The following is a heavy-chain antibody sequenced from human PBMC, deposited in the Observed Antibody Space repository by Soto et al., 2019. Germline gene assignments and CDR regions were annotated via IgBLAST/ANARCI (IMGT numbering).Heavy chain of an antibody. CDR1: GGSISSYY. CDR3: ARYCSGGSCHSFDY. CDR2: IYYSGST. V-gene: IGHV4-59*01. Sequence: SETLSLTCTVSGGSISSYYWSWIRQPPGKGLEWIGYIYYSGSTNYSPSLKRRVTISVDTSKNPFSLKLSSVTAADTAVYYCARYCSGGSCHSFDYWGQGTLVTVSS. D-gene: IGHD2-15*01. J-gene: IGHJ4*02.